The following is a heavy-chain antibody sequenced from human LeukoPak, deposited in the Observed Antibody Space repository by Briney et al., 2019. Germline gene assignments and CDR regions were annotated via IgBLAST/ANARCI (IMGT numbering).Heavy chain of an antibody. CDR3: AKEISIAP. J-gene: IGHJ4*02. V-gene: IGHV3-48*03. D-gene: IGHD6-6*01. Sequence: GGSLRLSCAASGFTFSIYEMNWVRQAPGKGLEWVSYISSSGRTIYYAHSVKGRFTISRDNSKNTLYLQMNSLRAEDTAVYYCAKEISIAPWGQGTLVTVSS. CDR2: ISSSGRTI. CDR1: GFTFSIYE.